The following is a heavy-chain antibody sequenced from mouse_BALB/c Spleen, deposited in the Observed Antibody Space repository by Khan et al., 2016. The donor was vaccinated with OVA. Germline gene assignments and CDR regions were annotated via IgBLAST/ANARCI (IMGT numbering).Heavy chain of an antibody. V-gene: IGHV14-1*02. J-gene: IGHJ3*01. Sequence: VQLQQSGAELVRPGALVKLSCKASGFNIKDYYIHWVKQRPEQGLEWIGWIDPENDNAIYDPKFLGKVTITSDTSSNKAYLHLSNLTSEDTAVYYCARSGYFAWFGYWGQGTLVTVSA. CDR3: ARSGYFAWFGY. CDR1: GFNIKDYY. D-gene: IGHD2-3*01. CDR2: IDPENDNA.